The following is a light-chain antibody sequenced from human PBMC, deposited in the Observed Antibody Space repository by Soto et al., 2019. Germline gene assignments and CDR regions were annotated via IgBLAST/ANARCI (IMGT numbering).Light chain of an antibody. Sequence: EILLTQSPGTLSLSPGERATLSCRASQRVSNTQLAWYQQKHGQVPRLLIYGASSRATGIPDRFSGSGSGTDFTLTISRLEPEDFAVYYCQQYGRSPLTFGGGTKVDI. CDR2: GAS. J-gene: IGKJ4*01. V-gene: IGKV3-20*01. CDR3: QQYGRSPLT. CDR1: QRVSNTQ.